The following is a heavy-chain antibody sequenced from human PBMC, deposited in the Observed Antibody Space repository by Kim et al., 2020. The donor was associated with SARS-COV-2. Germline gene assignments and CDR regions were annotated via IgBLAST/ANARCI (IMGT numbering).Heavy chain of an antibody. D-gene: IGHD2-15*01. Sequence: GGSLRLSCAASGFTFDDYVMHWVRQAPGKGLDWVSGISWNSGTIAYADSVKGRFTISRDNAKNSLYLQMNSLRAEDTALYYCAKDRFRYCHGGSCYVRYGMDVWGQGTTVTVSS. CDR1: GFTFDDYV. J-gene: IGHJ6*02. V-gene: IGHV3-9*01. CDR2: ISWNSGTI. CDR3: AKDRFRYCHGGSCYVRYGMDV.